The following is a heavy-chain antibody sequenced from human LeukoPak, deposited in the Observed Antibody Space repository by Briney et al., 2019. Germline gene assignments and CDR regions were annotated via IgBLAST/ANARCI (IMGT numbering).Heavy chain of an antibody. CDR1: GGTFRSYT. V-gene: IGHV1-69*04. D-gene: IGHD6-13*01. CDR3: ARDHSSSGYYFDY. CDR2: IIPILGIA. J-gene: IGHJ4*02. Sequence: SVKVSCKATGGTFRSYTISWVRQAPGQGLEWMGRIIPILGIANYAQKFQGRVTITADKSTSTAYMELSSLRSEDTAVYYCARDHSSSGYYFDYWGQGTLVTVSS.